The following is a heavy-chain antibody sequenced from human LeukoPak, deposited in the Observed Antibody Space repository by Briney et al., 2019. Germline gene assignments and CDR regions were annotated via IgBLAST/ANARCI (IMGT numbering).Heavy chain of an antibody. D-gene: IGHD2-15*01. V-gene: IGHV1-18*01. Sequence: APVKVSCKASGYTFTSYGISWVRQAPGQGLEWMGWISAYNGNTNYAQKLQGRVTMTTDTSTSTAYMELRSLRSDDTAVYYCARTSEDIPDYYYYGMDVWGQGTTVTVSS. J-gene: IGHJ6*02. CDR3: ARTSEDIPDYYYYGMDV. CDR1: GYTFTSYG. CDR2: ISAYNGNT.